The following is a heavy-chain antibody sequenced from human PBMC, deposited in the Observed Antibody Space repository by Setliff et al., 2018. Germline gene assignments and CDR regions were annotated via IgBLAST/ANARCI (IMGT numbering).Heavy chain of an antibody. CDR2: ISSFCTMI. Sequence: PGGSLRLSCAASGFTFSTHSMTWIRQAPGKELEWVSSISSFCTMIYYADSVKGRFTISKDNAENSLYLQMNSLRAEDTALYYCARGRDYFDHWGQGSLVTVSS. CDR1: GFTFSTHS. CDR3: ARGRDYFDH. V-gene: IGHV3-48*04. J-gene: IGHJ4*02.